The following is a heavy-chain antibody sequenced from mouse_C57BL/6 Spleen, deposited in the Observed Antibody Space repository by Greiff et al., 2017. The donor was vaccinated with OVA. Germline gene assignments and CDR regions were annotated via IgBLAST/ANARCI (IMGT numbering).Heavy chain of an antibody. J-gene: IGHJ3*01. D-gene: IGHD1-1*01. CDR3: ARKGAHYGGSSWFAY. CDR1: GYTFTDHT. CDR2: IYPSDGST. V-gene: IGHV1-78*01. Sequence: VQLQQSDAELVKPGASVKISCKVSGYTFTDHTIHWMKQRPEQGLEWIGYIYPSDGSTKYNEKFKGKATLTADKSSSTAYMQLNSLTSEDSAVYFCARKGAHYGGSSWFAYWGQGTLVTVSA.